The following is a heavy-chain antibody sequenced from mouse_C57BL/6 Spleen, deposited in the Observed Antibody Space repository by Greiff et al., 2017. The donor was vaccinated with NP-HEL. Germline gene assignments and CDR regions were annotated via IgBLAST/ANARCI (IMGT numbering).Heavy chain of an antibody. CDR3: TRSGDYEFAY. CDR2: IDPKTGGT. CDR1: GYTFTDYE. J-gene: IGHJ3*01. V-gene: IGHV1-15*01. D-gene: IGHD2-4*01. Sequence: QVQLQQSGAELVRPGASVTLSCKASGYTFTDYEMHWVKQTPVHGLEWIGAIDPKTGGTAYNQKFKGKAILTADKSSSTAYTELRSLTSEDSAVYYCTRSGDYEFAYWGQGTLVTVSA.